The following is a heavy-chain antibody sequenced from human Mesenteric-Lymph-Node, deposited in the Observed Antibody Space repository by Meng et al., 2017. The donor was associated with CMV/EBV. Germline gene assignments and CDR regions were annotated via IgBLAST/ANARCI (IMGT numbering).Heavy chain of an antibody. CDR3: ARAGSNLRHRWFDP. Sequence: ASGGTINNYAINWVRQVPGQGLEWMGGIIPIFGTTNYAQRFQGRVTITTDQSTSTAYMELSSLRSEDTAMYYCARAGSNLRHRWFDPWGQGTLVTVSS. J-gene: IGHJ5*02. V-gene: IGHV1-69*05. D-gene: IGHD4-11*01. CDR1: GGTINNYA. CDR2: IIPIFGTT.